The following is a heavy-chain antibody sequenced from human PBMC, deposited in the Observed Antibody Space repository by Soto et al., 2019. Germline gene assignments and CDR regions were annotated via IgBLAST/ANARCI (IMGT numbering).Heavy chain of an antibody. CDR1: GYTFTGYY. D-gene: IGHD3-3*01. CDR2: INPNSGGT. J-gene: IGHJ5*02. Sequence: ASVKVSCKASGYTFTGYYMHWVRQAPGQGLEWMGWINPNSGGTNYAQKFQGRVTMTRDTSISTAYMELSRLRSDDTAVYYCARDNYDFWSGSLYNWFDPWAQGTLVTVS. CDR3: ARDNYDFWSGSLYNWFDP. V-gene: IGHV1-2*02.